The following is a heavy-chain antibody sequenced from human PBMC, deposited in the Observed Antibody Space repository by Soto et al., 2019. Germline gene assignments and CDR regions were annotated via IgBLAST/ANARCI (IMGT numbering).Heavy chain of an antibody. V-gene: IGHV3-30*18. Sequence: QVQLVESGGGVVQPGRSLRLSCAASGFTFSSYGIHWARQAPGKGLEWVAVISYDGSNRYYADSVKGRITISRDNSKNTLYLQMNSLRAEDTAVYYCAKGGYYDSSGYLGWLDYWGQGTLVTVSS. CDR3: AKGGYYDSSGYLGWLDY. CDR2: ISYDGSNR. J-gene: IGHJ4*02. D-gene: IGHD3-22*01. CDR1: GFTFSSYG.